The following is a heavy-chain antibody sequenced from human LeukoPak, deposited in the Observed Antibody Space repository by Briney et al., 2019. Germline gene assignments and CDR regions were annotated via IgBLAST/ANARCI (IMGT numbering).Heavy chain of an antibody. CDR2: ISSSRNTI. D-gene: IGHD1-14*01. CDR3: TTPPDAFDI. V-gene: IGHV3-48*04. J-gene: IGHJ3*02. CDR1: GFTLSTYS. Sequence: PGGSLRLSCAASGFTLSTYSINWVRQAPGKGLEWVSYISSSRNTIYYADSVKGRFTISRDNAKNSLYLQMNSLRAEDTAVYYCTTPPDAFDIWGQGTMVTVSS.